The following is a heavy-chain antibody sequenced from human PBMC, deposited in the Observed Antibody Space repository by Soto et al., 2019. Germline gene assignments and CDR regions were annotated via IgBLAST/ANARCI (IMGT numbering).Heavy chain of an antibody. CDR3: ARADYGDRGLAFDS. CDR2: IYYTGAA. Sequence: SETLSLTCTVSGGSTGSGGFYWSWIRQHPGKGLEWIGYIYYTGAAYYSPSLKSRATISVDASENQFSLNLDSVTAADTAVYYCARADYGDRGLAFDSWGQGTLVTVSS. V-gene: IGHV4-31*03. CDR1: GGSTGSGGFY. D-gene: IGHD4-17*01. J-gene: IGHJ4*02.